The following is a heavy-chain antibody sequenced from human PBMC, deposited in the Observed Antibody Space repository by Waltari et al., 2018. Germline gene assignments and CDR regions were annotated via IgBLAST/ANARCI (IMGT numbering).Heavy chain of an antibody. D-gene: IGHD1-7*01. CDR1: GGSISSHY. Sequence: QVQLQESGPGLVKPSETLSLTCTVSGGSISSHYWSWLRQPPGKGLEWIGYIYYSGSTNYNPSLKSRVTISVDTSKNQFSLKLSSVTAADTAVYYCARSPSITGTIYYYYYMDVWGKGTTVTVSS. CDR3: ARSPSITGTIYYYYYMDV. J-gene: IGHJ6*03. V-gene: IGHV4-59*11. CDR2: IYYSGST.